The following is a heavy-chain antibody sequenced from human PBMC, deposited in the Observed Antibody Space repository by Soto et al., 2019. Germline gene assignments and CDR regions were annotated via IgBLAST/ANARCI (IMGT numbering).Heavy chain of an antibody. J-gene: IGHJ6*02. V-gene: IGHV5-10-1*01. CDR3: ARLGCSSTTCYAHYYYGMDV. CDR2: IDPSDSYT. CDR1: GYSFTSYW. D-gene: IGHD2-2*01. Sequence: PGESLKISCKGSGYSFTSYWISWVRQMPGKGLEWMGRIDPSDSYTNYSPSFQGHVTISADKSISTAYLQWSSLKASDTAMYYCARLGCSSTTCYAHYYYGMDVWGQGTTVTVYS.